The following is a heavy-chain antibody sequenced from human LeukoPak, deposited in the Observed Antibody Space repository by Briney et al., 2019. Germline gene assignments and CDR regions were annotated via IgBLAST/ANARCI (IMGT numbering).Heavy chain of an antibody. CDR3: ARYSYGGYHFDY. V-gene: IGHV4-59*01. Sequence: PSETLSLTCTVSGGSISSYYWSWIRQPPGKGLEWIGYIYYSGSTNYNPSLKSRVTISVDTSKNQFSLKLTSVTAADTDVYYCARYSYGGYHFDYWGQGTLVTVSS. CDR1: GGSISSYY. D-gene: IGHD5-18*01. J-gene: IGHJ4*02. CDR2: IYYSGST.